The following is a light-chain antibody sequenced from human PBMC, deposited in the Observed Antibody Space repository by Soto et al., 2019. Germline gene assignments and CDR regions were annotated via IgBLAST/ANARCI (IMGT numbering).Light chain of an antibody. CDR2: GAF. Sequence: DIVLTQSPGTLYLSPGERATLSCRASQRVTDSYLAWYQQKPGQAPRLLIYGAFSRATGIPDRFSGSGSGTDFPLTISRMEPEDFAVYYCQQNVSSTWTFGQGTRVEI. J-gene: IGKJ1*01. V-gene: IGKV3-20*01. CDR3: QQNVSSTWT. CDR1: QRVTDSY.